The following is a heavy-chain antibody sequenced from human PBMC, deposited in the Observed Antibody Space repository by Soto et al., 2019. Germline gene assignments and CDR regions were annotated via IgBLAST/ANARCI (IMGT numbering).Heavy chain of an antibody. D-gene: IGHD6-13*01. CDR2: INAGNGNT. CDR1: GYTFTSYA. V-gene: IGHV1-3*01. J-gene: IGHJ5*02. Sequence: QVQLVQSGAEVKKPGASVKVSCKASGYTFTSYAMHWVRQAPGQRLEWMGWINAGNGNTKYSQKFQGRVTITRDTSASTAYMELSSLRSEDKAVYYFANIAAAGANWFDPWGQGTLVTVSS. CDR3: ANIAAAGANWFDP.